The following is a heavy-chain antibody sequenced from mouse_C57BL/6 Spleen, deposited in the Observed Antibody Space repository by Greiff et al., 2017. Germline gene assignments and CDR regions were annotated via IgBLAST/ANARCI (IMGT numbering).Heavy chain of an antibody. J-gene: IGHJ3*01. CDR2: IDPETGGT. V-gene: IGHV1-15*01. CDR3: TRSDYYGSSYGFAY. CDR1: GYTFTDYE. D-gene: IGHD1-1*01. Sequence: QVQLKESGAELVRPGASVTLSCKASGYTFTDYEMHWVKQTPVHGLEWIGAIDPETGGTAYNQKFKGKAILTADKSSSTAYMELRSLTSEDSAVYYCTRSDYYGSSYGFAYWGQGTLVTVSA.